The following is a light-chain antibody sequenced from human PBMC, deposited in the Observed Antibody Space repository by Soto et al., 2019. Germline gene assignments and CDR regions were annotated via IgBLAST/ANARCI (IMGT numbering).Light chain of an antibody. Sequence: DIQVTQSPSSLSASVGDRVTLTCRASQRITTYLNWYQQRPGQAPKLLTFGTSNLQSGVPSRFSGSGSGIEFTLTISNLQPEDFATYYCQQSYSTPLTFGGGTYVEIK. CDR1: QRITTY. J-gene: IGKJ4*01. CDR2: GTS. CDR3: QQSYSTPLT. V-gene: IGKV1-39*01.